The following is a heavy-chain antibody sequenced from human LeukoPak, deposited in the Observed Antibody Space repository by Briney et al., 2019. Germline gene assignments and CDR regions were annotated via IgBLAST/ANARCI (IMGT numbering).Heavy chain of an antibody. V-gene: IGHV1-69*05. CDR3: ASPVGASDYFDY. CDR1: GGTFSSYA. Sequence: SVKVSCKASGGTFSSYAISWVRQAPGQGLEWVGRIIPIFGTANYAQKFQGRVTITTDESTSTAYMELSSLRSEDTAVYYCASPVGASDYFDYWGQGTLVTVSS. D-gene: IGHD1-26*01. CDR2: IIPIFGTA. J-gene: IGHJ4*02.